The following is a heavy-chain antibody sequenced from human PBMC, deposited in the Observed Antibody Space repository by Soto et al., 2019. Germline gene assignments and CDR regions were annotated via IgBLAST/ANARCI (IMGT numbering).Heavy chain of an antibody. CDR1: GFTFSSYG. CDR3: AKDLDNWNYDSWFDP. D-gene: IGHD1-7*01. CDR2: ISYDGSNK. J-gene: IGHJ5*02. Sequence: GSLRLSCAASGFTFSSYGMHWVRQAPGKGLEWVAVISYDGSNKYYADSVKGRFTISRDNSKNTLYLQMNSLRAEDTAVYYCAKDLDNWNYDSWFDPWGQGTLVTVSS. V-gene: IGHV3-30*18.